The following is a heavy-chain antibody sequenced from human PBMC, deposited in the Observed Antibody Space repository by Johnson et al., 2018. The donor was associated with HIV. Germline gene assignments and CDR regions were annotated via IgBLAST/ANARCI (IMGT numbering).Heavy chain of an antibody. V-gene: IGHV3-13*01. J-gene: IGHJ3*01. CDR3: ARGVSSGYYSNAFDV. Sequence: EVQLVESGGGLVQPGGSLRLSCAASGFTFSSYAMHWVRQATGKGLEWVSAIGTAGDTSYPGSVKGRFTISRENAKNSLYLQMNSLRAEDTAVYYCARGVSSGYYSNAFDVWGQGTMATVSS. D-gene: IGHD3-22*01. CDR2: IGTAGDT. CDR1: GFTFSSYA.